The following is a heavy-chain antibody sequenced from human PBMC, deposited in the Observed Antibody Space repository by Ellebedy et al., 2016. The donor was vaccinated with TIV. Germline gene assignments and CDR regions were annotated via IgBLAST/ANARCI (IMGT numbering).Heavy chain of an antibody. CDR3: ASSRYHYYLGNTIFVY. CDR2: ISSTGSRT. J-gene: IGHJ4*02. Sequence: PGGSLRLSCGAFGFAFSSFAMGWVRQAPGKGLEWVSTISSTGSRTYYADSVEGRFIISRDNSKKTLYLQMNSLRAEDTAVYYCASSRYHYYLGNTIFVYWGQGTLVTVAS. D-gene: IGHD3-10*01. V-gene: IGHV3-23*01. CDR1: GFAFSSFA.